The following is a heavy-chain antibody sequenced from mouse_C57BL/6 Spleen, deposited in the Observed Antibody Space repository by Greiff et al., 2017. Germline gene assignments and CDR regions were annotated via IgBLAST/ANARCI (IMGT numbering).Heavy chain of an antibody. D-gene: IGHD1-1*02. V-gene: IGHV1-66*01. CDR3: ARGGRRGGGSFDY. CDR2: IYPGRGNT. Sequence: VQRVESGPELVKPGASVKISCKASGYSFTSYYIHWVKQRPGQGLEWIGWIYPGRGNTKYNEKFTGKATLTADTSSSTAYMQLSRLTSEDAAVYSCARGGRRGGGSFDYWGQGTTLTVSS. CDR1: GYSFTSYY. J-gene: IGHJ2*01.